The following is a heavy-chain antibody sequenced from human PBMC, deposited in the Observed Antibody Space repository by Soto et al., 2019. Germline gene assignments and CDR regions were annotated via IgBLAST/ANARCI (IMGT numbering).Heavy chain of an antibody. Sequence: QVQLLESGGGVVQPGRSLRLSCAASGFTFSSYGMHGVRQAPGKGLEWVAVISYDGSNKYYADSVKGRFNISRDNSKKKLDLQMNSMIDEDTAVYYCAKEWHDDDILPCYPMFYLGMAVWGQGTTVTVSS. CDR3: AKEWHDDDILPCYPMFYLGMAV. J-gene: IGHJ6*02. V-gene: IGHV3-30*18. D-gene: IGHD3-9*01. CDR1: GFTFSSYG. CDR2: ISYDGSNK.